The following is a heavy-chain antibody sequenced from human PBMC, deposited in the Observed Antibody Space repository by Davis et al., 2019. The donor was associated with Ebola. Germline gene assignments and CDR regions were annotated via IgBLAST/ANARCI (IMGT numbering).Heavy chain of an antibody. CDR1: GYTLTELS. D-gene: IGHD3-16*02. Sequence: ASVKVSCKVSGYTLTELSMHWVRQAPGKGLEWMGGFDPEDGETIYAQKFQGRVTMTEDTSTDTAYMELSSLRSEDTAVYYCARKASYDYIWGSYRYDYYYGMDVWGQGTTVTVSS. V-gene: IGHV1-24*01. CDR3: ARKASYDYIWGSYRYDYYYGMDV. J-gene: IGHJ6*02. CDR2: FDPEDGET.